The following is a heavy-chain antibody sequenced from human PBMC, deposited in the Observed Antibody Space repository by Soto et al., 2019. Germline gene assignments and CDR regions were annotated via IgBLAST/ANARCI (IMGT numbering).Heavy chain of an antibody. CDR1: GFTFSSYG. D-gene: IGHD2-21*02. CDR2: ISYDGSNK. CDR3: AKDKGKVTPFGMDV. Sequence: PGGSLRLSCAASGFTFSSYGMHWVRQAPGKGLEWVAVISYDGSNKYYADSVKGRFTISRDNSKNTLYLQMNGLRAEDTAVYYCAKDKGKVTPFGMDVWGQGTTVTVSS. J-gene: IGHJ6*02. V-gene: IGHV3-30*18.